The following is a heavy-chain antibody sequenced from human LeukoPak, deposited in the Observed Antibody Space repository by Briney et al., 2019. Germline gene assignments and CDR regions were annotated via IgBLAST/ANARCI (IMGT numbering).Heavy chain of an antibody. Sequence: SQTLSLTCTVSGGSISSGSYYWSWIRQPAGKGLEWIGRIYTSGSTNYNPSLKSRVTISVDTSKNQFSLKLSSVTAADTAVYYCARKAYDFWSGSARDSGYWGQGTLVTVSS. CDR1: GGSISSGSYY. J-gene: IGHJ4*02. D-gene: IGHD3-3*01. CDR2: IYTSGST. CDR3: ARKAYDFWSGSARDSGY. V-gene: IGHV4-61*02.